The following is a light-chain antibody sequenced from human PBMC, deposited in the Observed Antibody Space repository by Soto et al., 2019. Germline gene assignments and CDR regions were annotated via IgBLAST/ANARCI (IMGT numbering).Light chain of an antibody. CDR1: SSDVGGYNY. Sequence: QSALTQPRSVSGSPGQSVTISCTGTSSDVGGYNYVSWYQLHPGKAPKLMIYDVSKRPSGVPDRFSGSKSGNTASLTISGLRAEDEADYCGCSSAGSYTWLFGGGTKLTVL. CDR3: CSSAGSYTWL. J-gene: IGLJ3*02. CDR2: DVS. V-gene: IGLV2-11*01.